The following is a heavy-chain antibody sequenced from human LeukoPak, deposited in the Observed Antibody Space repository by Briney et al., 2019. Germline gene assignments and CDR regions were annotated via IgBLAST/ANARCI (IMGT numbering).Heavy chain of an antibody. CDR2: ISSSSSTI. CDR3: ARERSRDYSDSSGYYYGY. J-gene: IGHJ4*02. Sequence: GGSLRLSCAASGFTFSSYSMNWVRQAPGKGLEWVSYISSSSSTIYYADSVKGRFTISRDNAKNSLYLQMNSLRDEDTAVYYCARERSRDYSDSSGYYYGYWGQGTLVTVSS. D-gene: IGHD3-22*01. CDR1: GFTFSSYS. V-gene: IGHV3-48*02.